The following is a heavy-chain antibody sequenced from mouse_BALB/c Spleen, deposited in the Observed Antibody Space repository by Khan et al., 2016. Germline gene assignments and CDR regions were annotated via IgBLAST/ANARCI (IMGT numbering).Heavy chain of an antibody. CDR3: ARDLDY. V-gene: IGHV1-7*01. CDR2: INPTTGYI. J-gene: IGHJ4*01. CDR1: GYTFTTYW. Sequence: QVQLQQSGAELAKPGASVKMSCKASGYTFTTYWMHWVKQRPGQGLEWIGYINPTTGYIEYTQKFRDKATLTADKSSSTAYMKLSSLTSEDSAVYYCARDLDYWGQGTSVTVSS.